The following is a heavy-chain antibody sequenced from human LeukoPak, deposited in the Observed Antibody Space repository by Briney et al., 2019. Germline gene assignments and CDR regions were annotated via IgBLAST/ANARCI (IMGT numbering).Heavy chain of an antibody. J-gene: IGHJ4*02. V-gene: IGHV4-30-2*01. CDR3: ARGLNSGSYTVFDY. D-gene: IGHD1-26*01. CDR1: GGSISSGGYS. CDR2: IYHSGST. Sequence: PSQTLSLTCAVSGGSISSGGYSWSWIRQPPGKGLEWIGYIYHSGSTYYNPSLKSRVTISVDRSKNQFSLKLSSVTAADTAVYYCARGLNSGSYTVFDYWGQGTLVTVSS.